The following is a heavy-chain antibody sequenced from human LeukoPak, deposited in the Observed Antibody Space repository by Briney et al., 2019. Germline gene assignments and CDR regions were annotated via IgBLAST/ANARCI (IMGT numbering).Heavy chain of an antibody. D-gene: IGHD3-10*01. Sequence: GGSLRLSCAASGFTFSSYAMSWVRQAPGKGLEWVSAISGSGGSTYYADSVKGRFTISRDNAKNSLYLQMNSLRAEDTALYYCAKVPSPFGELPDDAFDIWGQGTMVTVSS. J-gene: IGHJ3*02. CDR3: AKVPSPFGELPDDAFDI. CDR2: ISGSGGST. CDR1: GFTFSSYA. V-gene: IGHV3-23*01.